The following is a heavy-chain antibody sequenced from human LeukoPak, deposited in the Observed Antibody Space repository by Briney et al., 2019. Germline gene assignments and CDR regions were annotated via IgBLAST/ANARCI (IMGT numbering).Heavy chain of an antibody. CDR3: ARHLHDYSEGGGALDY. Sequence: KPSETLSLSCTVSGGSISSPNYYWGWIRQPPGKGLESIGTISFTGITYYNPSLKGRVAISVDTSTNQFSLKLRSVTAADTAVYYCARHLHDYSEGGGALDYWGQGTLVTVSS. CDR1: GGSISSPNYY. V-gene: IGHV4-39*01. D-gene: IGHD4-11*01. CDR2: ISFTGIT. J-gene: IGHJ4*02.